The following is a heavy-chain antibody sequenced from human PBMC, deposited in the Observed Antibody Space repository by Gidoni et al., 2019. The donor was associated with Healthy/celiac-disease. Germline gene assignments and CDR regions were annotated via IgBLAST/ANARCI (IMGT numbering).Heavy chain of an antibody. Sequence: QMQLVQSGPEVKKPGTSVKVSCKASGFTFTSSAVQWVRQARGQRLEWIGLIVVGSGNTNYAQKFQERVTITRDMSTSTAYMELSSLRSEDTAVYYCAAWETYYYDSSGYQNRAYFDYWGQGTLVTVSS. D-gene: IGHD3-22*01. V-gene: IGHV1-58*01. CDR2: IVVGSGNT. CDR1: GFTFTSSA. J-gene: IGHJ4*02. CDR3: AAWETYYYDSSGYQNRAYFDY.